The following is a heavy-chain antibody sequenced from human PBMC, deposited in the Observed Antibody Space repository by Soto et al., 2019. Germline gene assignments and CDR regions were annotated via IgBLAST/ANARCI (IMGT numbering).Heavy chain of an antibody. Sequence: GGSLRLSCAASGFTFSSYGMHWVRQAPGKGLEWVAVIWYDGSNKYYADSVKGRFTISRDNSKNTLYLQMNSLRAEDTAVYYCARVKSSSVNIYYYYYGMDVWGQGTTVTVSS. CDR3: ARVKSSSVNIYYYYYGMDV. CDR2: IWYDGSNK. D-gene: IGHD6-13*01. CDR1: GFTFSSYG. J-gene: IGHJ6*02. V-gene: IGHV3-33*01.